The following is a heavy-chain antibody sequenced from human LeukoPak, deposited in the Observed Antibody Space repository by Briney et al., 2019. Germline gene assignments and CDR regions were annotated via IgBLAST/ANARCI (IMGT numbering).Heavy chain of an antibody. D-gene: IGHD3-3*01. CDR2: IYYSGST. Sequence: PSETLSLTCTVSGGSISSYYWSWIRQPPGKGLEWIGYIYYSGSTNYNPSLKSRVTISVDTSKNQFSLRLRSVTATDTAVYYCARHGGSGSLDYWGQGTLVTVSS. CDR3: ARHGGSGSLDY. J-gene: IGHJ4*02. CDR1: GGSISSYY. V-gene: IGHV4-59*08.